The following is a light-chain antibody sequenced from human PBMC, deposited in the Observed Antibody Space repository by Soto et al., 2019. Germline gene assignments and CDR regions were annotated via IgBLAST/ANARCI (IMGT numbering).Light chain of an antibody. CDR1: QSVSSN. CDR3: QQYNNWPPWT. V-gene: IGKV3-15*01. J-gene: IGKJ1*01. Sequence: EIVMTQSPANLSVSPGERATLSCRASQSVSSNLAWYQQKPGQAPRLLIYGASTRATGIPARFSGSGSGTEFTLTISRRQSEDFAVYYCQQYNNWPPWTFGQGTKVDI. CDR2: GAS.